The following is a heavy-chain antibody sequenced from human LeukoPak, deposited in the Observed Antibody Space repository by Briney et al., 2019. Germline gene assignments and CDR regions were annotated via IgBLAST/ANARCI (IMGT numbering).Heavy chain of an antibody. Sequence: SETLSLTCTVSGGSITNYFWSWIRQPPGKGLEWIGFIYYNGSTNYNPSLKSRVTISVDTSKNQFSLKLSSVTAADTAVYYCASRMDYWGQGTLVTVSS. CDR1: GGSITNYF. CDR2: IYYNGST. V-gene: IGHV4-59*01. J-gene: IGHJ4*02. CDR3: ASRMDY. D-gene: IGHD2-8*01.